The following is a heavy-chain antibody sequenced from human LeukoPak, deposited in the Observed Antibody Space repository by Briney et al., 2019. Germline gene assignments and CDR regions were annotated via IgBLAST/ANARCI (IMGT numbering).Heavy chain of an antibody. CDR3: AKTTYGSGSPFDY. Sequence: PGGSLRLSCAASGITFTNYAMSWVRQAPGKGLEWVAFIRSDGSNKDYADSVKGRFSISRDNSKNTLYLQVNSLRPADTAVYYCAKTTYGSGSPFDYWGQGTLVTVSS. CDR2: IRSDGSNK. J-gene: IGHJ4*02. CDR1: GITFTNYA. V-gene: IGHV3-30*02. D-gene: IGHD3-10*01.